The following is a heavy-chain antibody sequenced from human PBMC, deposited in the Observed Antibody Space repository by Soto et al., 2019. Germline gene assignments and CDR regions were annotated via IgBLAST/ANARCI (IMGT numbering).Heavy chain of an antibody. Sequence: EVQLVESGGGLVQPGGSLRLSCAASGFTFSTYWMHWVRQAPGKGLEWVSRIKTDGSYTNYADSVKGRFTISRDNAKNTLFLQMESLGAEDTAVYLCATGGSGYFRYWGQGTLVTVSS. CDR2: IKTDGSYT. J-gene: IGHJ4*02. V-gene: IGHV3-74*01. CDR3: ATGGSGYFRY. CDR1: GFTFSTYW. D-gene: IGHD3-22*01.